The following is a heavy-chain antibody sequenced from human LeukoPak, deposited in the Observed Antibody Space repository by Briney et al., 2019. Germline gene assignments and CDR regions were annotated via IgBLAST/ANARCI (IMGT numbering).Heavy chain of an antibody. V-gene: IGHV3-30*19. CDR3: ARDKNRVTIFAVAVDY. J-gene: IGHJ4*02. D-gene: IGHD3-3*01. CDR2: ISYDGSNK. Sequence: GGSLRLSCAASGFTFSSNGMHWVRQAPGKGLEWVAVISYDGSNKYYADPVKGRFTISRDNSKNTLYLQMNSLRAEDTAVYYCARDKNRVTIFAVAVDYWGQGTLVTVSS. CDR1: GFTFSSNG.